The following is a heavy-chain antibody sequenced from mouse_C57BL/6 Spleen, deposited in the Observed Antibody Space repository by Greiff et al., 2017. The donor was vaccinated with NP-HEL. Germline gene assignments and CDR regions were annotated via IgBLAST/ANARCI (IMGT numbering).Heavy chain of an antibody. CDR2: ISPGSGST. Sequence: QVQLQQPGAELVKPGASVKMSCKASGYTFTSHWLTWVKPRPGQGLAWLGDISPGSGSTNYTEKFTSTATLTVDTSSSTVYMQLSSLTAEDSAVYYCARDDTMDYWGQGTPVTVSA. CDR3: ARDDTMDY. J-gene: IGHJ4*01. V-gene: IGHV1-55*01. D-gene: IGHD2-3*01. CDR1: GYTFTSHW.